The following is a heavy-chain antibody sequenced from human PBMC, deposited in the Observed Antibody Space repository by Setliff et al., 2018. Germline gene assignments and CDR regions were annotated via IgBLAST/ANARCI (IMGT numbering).Heavy chain of an antibody. D-gene: IGHD2-2*01. CDR1: GFIFSSYE. V-gene: IGHV3-33*08. CDR2: IWSDGINK. CDR3: ARSENCFSTHCSPYDY. J-gene: IGHJ4*02. Sequence: PGGSLRLSCAVSGFIFSSYEMNWVRQAPGKGLEWVAMIWSDGINKFYGGPVKGRFIVSRDNSKNTVYLQMNSLRAEDTATYYCARSENCFSTHCSPYDYWGQGTLVTVSS.